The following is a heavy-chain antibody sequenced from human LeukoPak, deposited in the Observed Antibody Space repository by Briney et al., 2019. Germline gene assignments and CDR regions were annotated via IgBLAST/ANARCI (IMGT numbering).Heavy chain of an antibody. Sequence: GMSLRLSCAASGFTFRNGMHWVRQVPGKGLEWVGVITYDGSKSFYADSVKGRFTISRDNSRNTLYLQMNSLRVEDRAVYFCAKDQRTMTRRMDVWGQGTAVTVSS. CDR2: ITYDGSKS. CDR1: GFTFRNG. J-gene: IGHJ6*02. V-gene: IGHV3-30*18. D-gene: IGHD2-2*01. CDR3: AKDQRTMTRRMDV.